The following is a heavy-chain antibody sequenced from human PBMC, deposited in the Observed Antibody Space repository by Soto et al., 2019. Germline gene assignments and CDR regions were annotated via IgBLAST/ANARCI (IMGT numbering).Heavy chain of an antibody. V-gene: IGHV4-39*01. CDR1: GGSISSSSYY. J-gene: IGHJ3*02. D-gene: IGHD1-26*01. CDR3: ASRGGATTAFDI. Sequence: LSLTCTVSGGSISSSSYYWGWIRQPPGKGLEWIGSIYYSGSTYYNPSLKSRVTISVDTSKNQFSLKLSSVTAADTAVYYCASRGGATTAFDIWGQETMVTVSS. CDR2: IYYSGST.